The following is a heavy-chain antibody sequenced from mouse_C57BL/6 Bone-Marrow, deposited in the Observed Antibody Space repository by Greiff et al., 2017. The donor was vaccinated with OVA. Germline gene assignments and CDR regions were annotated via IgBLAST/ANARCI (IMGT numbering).Heavy chain of an antibody. CDR2: IDPSDSYT. J-gene: IGHJ2*01. V-gene: IGHV1-59*01. CDR3: APLPYYFDY. Sequence: QVQLQQPGAELVRPGTSVKLSCKASGYTFTSYWMHWVKQRPGQGLEWIGVIDPSDSYTNYNQKFKGKATLTVDTSSSTAYMQLSSLTSEDSAVYYCAPLPYYFDYWGQGTTLTVSS. CDR1: GYTFTSYW.